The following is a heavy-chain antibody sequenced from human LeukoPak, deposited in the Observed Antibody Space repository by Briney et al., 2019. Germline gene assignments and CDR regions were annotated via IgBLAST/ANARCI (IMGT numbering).Heavy chain of an antibody. V-gene: IGHV1-2*06. Sequence: ASVKVSCKASGYTSTGYYMHWVRQAPGQGLEWMGRINPNSGGTNYAQKFQGRVTMTRDTSISTAYMELSRLRSDDTAVYYCARAKVGGDFWSGYSPGAFDIWGQGTMVTVSS. D-gene: IGHD3-3*01. J-gene: IGHJ3*02. CDR1: GYTSTGYY. CDR3: ARAKVGGDFWSGYSPGAFDI. CDR2: INPNSGGT.